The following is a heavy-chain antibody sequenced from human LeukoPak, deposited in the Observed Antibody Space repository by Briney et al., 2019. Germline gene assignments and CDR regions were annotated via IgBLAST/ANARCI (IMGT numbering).Heavy chain of an antibody. V-gene: IGHV4-59*01. CDR1: GGSISSYY. CDR2: IYYSGST. D-gene: IGHD3-22*01. J-gene: IGHJ4*02. CDR3: ARDRPYYYDSSGYSYYFDY. Sequence: PSETLSLTCTVSGGSISSYYWSWIRQPPGKGLEWIGYIYYSGSTNYNPSLKSRVTISVDTSKNQFSLKLSSVTAADTAVYYCARDRPYYYDSSGYSYYFDYWGQGTLVTVSS.